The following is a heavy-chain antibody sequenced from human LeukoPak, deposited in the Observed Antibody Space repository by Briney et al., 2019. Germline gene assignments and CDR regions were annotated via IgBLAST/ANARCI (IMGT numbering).Heavy chain of an antibody. CDR1: GFTFSSYW. D-gene: IGHD3-22*01. Sequence: GGALRLSCAASGFTFSSYWMHWVRQAPGKGLVWVSRINSDGSSTSYADSVKGRFTISRDNAKDTLYLQMNSLRAEDTAVYYCARAMIVVSNQFDYWGQGTLVTVSS. CDR2: INSDGSST. CDR3: ARAMIVVSNQFDY. J-gene: IGHJ4*02. V-gene: IGHV3-74*01.